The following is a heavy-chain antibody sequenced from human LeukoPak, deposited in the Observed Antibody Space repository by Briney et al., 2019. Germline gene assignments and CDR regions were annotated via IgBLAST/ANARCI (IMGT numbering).Heavy chain of an antibody. V-gene: IGHV3-21*01. Sequence: GGSLRLSCAASGFTLRSYSMNWVRQAPGKGLEWVSTISSSSTFIYYADSVKARFTISRDNAKNSLDLQMNRLRAEYTAVYYWARTVIGTNYFNDCGQGALVIVSS. J-gene: IGHJ4*02. CDR3: ARTVIGTNYFND. CDR1: GFTLRSYS. CDR2: ISSSSTFI. D-gene: IGHD6-19*01.